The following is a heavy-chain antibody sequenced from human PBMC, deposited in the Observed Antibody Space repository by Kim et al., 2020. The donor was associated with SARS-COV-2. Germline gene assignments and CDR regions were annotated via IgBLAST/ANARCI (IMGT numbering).Heavy chain of an antibody. V-gene: IGHV3-30*03. CDR1: GFISSVYA. J-gene: IGHJ6*02. CDR3: ARVMVAGVGGYNYAVDV. CDR2: ISFDGKEI. Sequence: GGSLRLSCVTSGFISSVYAMHWVRQAPGKGLEWLAVISFDGKEIYYGDSAKGRFTISRDNSRNRIYLQMSRLRADDTGVYYCARVMVAGVGGYNYAVDVWGQGTTVTVSS. D-gene: IGHD3-16*01.